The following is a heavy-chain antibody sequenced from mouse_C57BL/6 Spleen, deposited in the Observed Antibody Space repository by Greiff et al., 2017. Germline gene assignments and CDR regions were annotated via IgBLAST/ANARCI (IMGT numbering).Heavy chain of an antibody. CDR3: ARRYGNYEWYFDV. CDR1: GYTFTSYW. D-gene: IGHD2-1*01. V-gene: IGHV1-69*01. J-gene: IGHJ1*03. CDR2: IDPSDSYT. Sequence: VKQSCKASGYTFTSYWMHWVKQRPGQGLEWIGEIDPSDSYTNYNQKFKGKSTLTVDKSSSTAYMQLSSLTSEDSAVYYCARRYGNYEWYFDVWGTGTTVTVSS.